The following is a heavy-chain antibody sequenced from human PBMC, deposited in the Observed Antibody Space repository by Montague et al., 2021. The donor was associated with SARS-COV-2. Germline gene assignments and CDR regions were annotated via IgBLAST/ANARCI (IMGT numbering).Heavy chain of an antibody. Sequence: SETLSLTCTVSGGSISSYYWSWIRQPAGKGLKWIGRIFTSGTTNYSPSLKSRVTMAVDTSKNQFSLKLSSVTAADTAVYYCARTPVSGYHGGFDYWGQGTLVTVSS. CDR1: GGSISSYY. V-gene: IGHV4-4*07. J-gene: IGHJ4*02. D-gene: IGHD5-18*01. CDR2: IFTSGTT. CDR3: ARTPVSGYHGGFDY.